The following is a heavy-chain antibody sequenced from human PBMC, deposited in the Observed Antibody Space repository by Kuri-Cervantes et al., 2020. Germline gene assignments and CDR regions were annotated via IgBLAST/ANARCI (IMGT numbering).Heavy chain of an antibody. V-gene: IGHV1-18*01. CDR3: ASEGAVVDHYYYGMDV. CDR1: GYTFTSYG. J-gene: IGHJ6*02. CDR2: ISAHNGNT. Sequence: ASVKVSCKASGYTFTSYGISWVRQAPGQGLEWMGWISAHNGNTNYAQKFQGRVTMTTDTSTSTAYMELSSLRSEDTAVYYCASEGAVVDHYYYGMDVWGQGTTVTVSS. D-gene: IGHD2-2*01.